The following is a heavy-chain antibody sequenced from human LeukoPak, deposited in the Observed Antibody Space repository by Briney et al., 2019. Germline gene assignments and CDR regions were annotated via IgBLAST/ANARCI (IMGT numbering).Heavy chain of an antibody. Sequence: SLKLSCTASGGTFSTYTFSWVRQAPGQGLEWMGRIIPILGRAHYAQKFQGRVTITADKSTNTAYIDLSSLRSGDTAVYYCARELRGHNSNSDYWGQGTLVTVSS. D-gene: IGHD4-11*01. CDR2: IIPILGRA. J-gene: IGHJ4*02. CDR3: ARELRGHNSNSDY. V-gene: IGHV1-69*08. CDR1: GGTFSTYT.